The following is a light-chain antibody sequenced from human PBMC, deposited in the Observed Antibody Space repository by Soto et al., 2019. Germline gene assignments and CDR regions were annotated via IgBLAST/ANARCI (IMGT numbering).Light chain of an antibody. V-gene: IGKV3-15*01. CDR2: GAS. J-gene: IGKJ1*01. CDR3: QQYNSWLWT. CDR1: QSVSSK. Sequence: IVMTQSPATLSVSPGEGATLSCRASQSVSSKLAWYQQKPGQAPRLLIYGASTRATGIPARFSGSGSGTGFTLIISSLHSEDSAVYYCQQYNSWLWTVGQGTKVDTK.